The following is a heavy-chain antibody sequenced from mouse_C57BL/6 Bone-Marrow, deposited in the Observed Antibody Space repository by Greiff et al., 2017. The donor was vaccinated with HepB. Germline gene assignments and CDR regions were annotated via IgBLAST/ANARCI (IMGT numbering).Heavy chain of an antibody. CDR1: GYAFSSSW. CDR2: IYPGDGDT. Sequence: QVQLQQSGPELVKPGASVKISCKASGYAFSSSWMNWVKQRPGKGLEWIGRIYPGDGDTNYNGKFKGKATLTADKSSSTAYMQLSSLTSEDSAVYFCAREEGVYYYGSSLGFAYWGQGTQVTVSA. J-gene: IGHJ3*01. D-gene: IGHD1-1*01. CDR3: AREEGVYYYGSSLGFAY. V-gene: IGHV1-82*01.